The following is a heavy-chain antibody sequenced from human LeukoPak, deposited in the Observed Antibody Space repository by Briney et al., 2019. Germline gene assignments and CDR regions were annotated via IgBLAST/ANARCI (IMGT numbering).Heavy chain of an antibody. J-gene: IGHJ6*03. CDR2: INHSGST. V-gene: IGHV4-34*01. CDR3: ARVGEDCSSTSCFDYYYYYYMDV. D-gene: IGHD2-2*01. CDR1: GGSFSGYY. Sequence: KPSETLSLTCAVYGGSFSGYYWGWIRQPPGKGLEWIGEINHSGSTNYNPSLKSRVTISVGTSKNQFSLKLSSVTAADTAVYYCARVGEDCSSTSCFDYYYYYYMDVWGKGTTVTVSS.